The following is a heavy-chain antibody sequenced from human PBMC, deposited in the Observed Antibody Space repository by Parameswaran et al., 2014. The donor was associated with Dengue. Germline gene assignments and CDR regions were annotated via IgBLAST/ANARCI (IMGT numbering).Heavy chain of an antibody. CDR3: ARDTRRVAGFY. V-gene: IGHV1-46*01. Sequence: WVRQAPGQGLEWMGIINPSGGSTSYAQKFQGRVSMTRDTSTSTVYMELSSLRSEDTAVYYCARDTRRVAGFYWGQGTLVTVSS. J-gene: IGHJ4*02. D-gene: IGHD6-19*01. CDR2: INPSGGST.